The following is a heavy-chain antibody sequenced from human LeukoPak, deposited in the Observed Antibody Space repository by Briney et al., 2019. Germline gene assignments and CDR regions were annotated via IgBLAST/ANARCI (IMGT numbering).Heavy chain of an antibody. CDR2: FHYSGST. CDR1: GGSISSYY. Sequence: PSEPLSLTCTVSGGSISSYYWSRIRQPPGKGLEWIGYFHYSGSTNYNPSLKSRVTISVDTSKNQFSLKLSSVTAADTAVYYCARLGDSSSRLYYFDYWGQGTLVTVSS. V-gene: IGHV4-59*08. J-gene: IGHJ4*02. CDR3: ARLGDSSSRLYYFDY. D-gene: IGHD6-6*01.